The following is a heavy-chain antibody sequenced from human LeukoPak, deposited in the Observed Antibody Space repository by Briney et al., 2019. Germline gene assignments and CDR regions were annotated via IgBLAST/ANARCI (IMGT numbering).Heavy chain of an antibody. CDR3: AKDDCSSTSCYMGDY. J-gene: IGHJ4*02. CDR1: GFTFSSYG. V-gene: IGHV3-30*18. CDR2: ISYDGSNK. Sequence: GRSLRLSCAASGFTFSSYGMHWVRQAPGKGLEWVAVISYDGSNKYYADSVKGRSTISRDNSKNTLYLQMNSLRAEDTAVYYCAKDDCSSTSCYMGDYWGQGTLVTVSS. D-gene: IGHD2-2*02.